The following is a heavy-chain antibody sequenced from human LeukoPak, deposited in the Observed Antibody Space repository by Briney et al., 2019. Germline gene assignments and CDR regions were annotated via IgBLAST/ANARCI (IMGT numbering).Heavy chain of an antibody. V-gene: IGHV5-10-1*01. CDR1: GFSFTSYW. D-gene: IGHD2-2*01. CDR3: ARLTKSGYCSSTSCYD. CDR2: IDPSDSYT. Sequence: GESLKISCKGSGFSFTSYWISWVRQMPGKGLEWMGRIDPSDSYTNYSPSFQGHVTISADKSISTAYLQWSSLKASDTAMYYCARLTKSGYCSSTSCYDWGQGTLVTVSS. J-gene: IGHJ4*02.